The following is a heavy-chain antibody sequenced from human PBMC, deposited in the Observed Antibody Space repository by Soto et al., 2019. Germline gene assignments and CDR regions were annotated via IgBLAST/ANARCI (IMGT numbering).Heavy chain of an antibody. CDR1: GGSISSSSYY. V-gene: IGHV4-39*07. Sequence: SETLSLTCTVSGGSISSSSYYWGWIRQPPGKGLEWIGSIYYSGSTYYNPSLKSRVTISVDTSKNQFSLKLTSVTAADLAVYFCARVTPRNSNPYFYDYWGQGTLVTVSS. D-gene: IGHD4-4*01. J-gene: IGHJ4*02. CDR3: ARVTPRNSNPYFYDY. CDR2: IYYSGST.